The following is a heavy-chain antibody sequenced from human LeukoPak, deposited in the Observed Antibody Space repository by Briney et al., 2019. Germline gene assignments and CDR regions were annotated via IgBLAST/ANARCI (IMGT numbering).Heavy chain of an antibody. V-gene: IGHV3-30-3*01. Sequence: GGSLRLSCAASGFTFSSYAMHWVRQAPGKGLEWVAVISYDGSNKYYADSVKGRFTISRDNSKNTLYLQMNSLRAEDTAVYYCARVGIRFLEQYYFDYWGQGTLVTVSS. CDR3: ARVGIRFLEQYYFDY. CDR2: ISYDGSNK. J-gene: IGHJ4*02. CDR1: GFTFSSYA. D-gene: IGHD3-3*01.